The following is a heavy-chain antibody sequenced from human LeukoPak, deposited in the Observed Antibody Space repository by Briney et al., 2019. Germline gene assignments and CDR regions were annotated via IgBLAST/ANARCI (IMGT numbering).Heavy chain of an antibody. CDR1: GGSIRSNNW. J-gene: IGHJ4*02. D-gene: IGHD3-22*01. Sequence: SGTLSLTCAVSGGSIRSNNWWSWVRQSPEKGLEWIGYIYYSGSTNYNPSLKSRVTISVDTSKNQFSLKLSSVTAADTAVYYCARRTYDSSGYYYRFDYWGQGTLVTVSS. CDR2: IYYSGST. CDR3: ARRTYDSSGYYYRFDY. V-gene: IGHV4-4*02.